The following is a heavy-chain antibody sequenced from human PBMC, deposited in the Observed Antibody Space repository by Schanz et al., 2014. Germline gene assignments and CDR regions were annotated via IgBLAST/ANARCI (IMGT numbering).Heavy chain of an antibody. CDR3: AKGKDSPYYFDD. Sequence: VQLVESGGGLIHPGGSLRVSCVGSGFTFRSYPMTWVRQAPGKGLEWVAGISGAGGSTYYVDSVKGRFTISRDNSRNTMYLQMTGLRAEDTAIYYCAKGKDSPYYFDDWGQGTLVTVSS. CDR2: ISGAGGST. V-gene: IGHV3-23*04. J-gene: IGHJ4*02. D-gene: IGHD2-15*01. CDR1: GFTFRSYP.